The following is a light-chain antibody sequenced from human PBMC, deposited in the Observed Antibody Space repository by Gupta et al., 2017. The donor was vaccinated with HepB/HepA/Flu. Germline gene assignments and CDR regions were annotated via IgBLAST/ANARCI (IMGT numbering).Light chain of an antibody. CDR2: DVT. Sequence: QSALTQPRSVSESPAQSVPISCTGTSSDVGASNYVSWYQQHPNKAPKLIIYDVTNRPSGVPDRFSGSKSGNTASLTVSGLQPEDEADYYCCSYAGSYTWVFGGGTKLTVL. CDR1: SSDVGASNY. J-gene: IGLJ3*02. CDR3: CSYAGSYTWV. V-gene: IGLV2-11*01.